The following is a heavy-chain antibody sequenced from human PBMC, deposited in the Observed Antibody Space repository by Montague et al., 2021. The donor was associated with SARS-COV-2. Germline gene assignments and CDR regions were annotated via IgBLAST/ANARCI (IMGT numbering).Heavy chain of an antibody. CDR1: GGSIGPYY. D-gene: IGHD3-10*01. V-gene: IGHV4-59*01. Sequence: SETLSLTCTVSGGSIGPYYWSWIRQPPGKGLERIGYIHHSGSTNSNPSLKSRVTISVDTSKNQFSLNLRSVTGADTAVYYCARDTQHYDSTNYEDWFGPWGQGTLVTVSS. J-gene: IGHJ5*02. CDR2: IHHSGST. CDR3: ARDTQHYDSTNYEDWFGP.